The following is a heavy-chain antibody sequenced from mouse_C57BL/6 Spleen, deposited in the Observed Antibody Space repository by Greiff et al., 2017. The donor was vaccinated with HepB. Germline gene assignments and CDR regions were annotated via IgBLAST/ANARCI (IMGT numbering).Heavy chain of an antibody. D-gene: IGHD2-1*01. CDR2: INPNYGTT. Sequence: VQRQQSGPELVKPGASVKISCKASGYSFTDYNMNWVKQSNGKSLEWIGVINPNYGTTSYNQKFKGKATLTVDQSSSTAYMQLNSLTSEDAAVYYCARGGNYPYWYFDVWGTGTTVTVSS. CDR3: ARGGNYPYWYFDV. CDR1: GYSFTDYN. V-gene: IGHV1-39*01. J-gene: IGHJ1*03.